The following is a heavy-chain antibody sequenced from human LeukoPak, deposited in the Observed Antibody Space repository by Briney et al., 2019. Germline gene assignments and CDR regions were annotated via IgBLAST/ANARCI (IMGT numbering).Heavy chain of an antibody. CDR1: GGSISSYY. CDR3: ARDRLRRAFDI. Sequence: PSETLSLTCTVSGGSISSYYWSWIRQPPGKGLEWIGYIYYTGSTNYNPSLKSRVTISVDKSKNQFSLKLSSVTAADTAVYYCARDRLRRAFDIWGQGTMVTVSS. J-gene: IGHJ3*02. D-gene: IGHD4-17*01. CDR2: IYYTGST. V-gene: IGHV4-59*12.